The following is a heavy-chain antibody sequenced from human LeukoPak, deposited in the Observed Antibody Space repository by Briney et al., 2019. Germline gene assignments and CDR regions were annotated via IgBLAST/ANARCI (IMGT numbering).Heavy chain of an antibody. CDR3: ARIMNPVYPPVLQWFDP. J-gene: IGHJ5*02. Sequence: SETLSLTCTVSGVSMDNYYWTWIRQSPGKGLEWVGYVFYRGSTNYNPALRRRVTISLDTSKRQFCLSLTSVTAADTAVYYCARIMNPVYPPVLQWFDPWGQGMLVTVSS. V-gene: IGHV4-59*01. D-gene: IGHD2-8*01. CDR1: GVSMDNYY. CDR2: VFYRGST.